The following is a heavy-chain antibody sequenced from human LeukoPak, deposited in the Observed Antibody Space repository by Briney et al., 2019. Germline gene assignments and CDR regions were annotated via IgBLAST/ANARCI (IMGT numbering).Heavy chain of an antibody. V-gene: IGHV4-59*08. J-gene: IGHJ4*02. CDR3: ARGNPFGGVIVFDS. Sequence: PSETLSLTCTVSGGSISTYYWSWIRQPPGKGLEWIGYIYYSGSTNYNPSLKSRVTISLDTSKKQFSVKLGPVTAADTAVYYCARGNPFGGVIVFDSWGQGALVTVSS. CDR2: IYYSGST. D-gene: IGHD3-16*02. CDR1: GGSISTYY.